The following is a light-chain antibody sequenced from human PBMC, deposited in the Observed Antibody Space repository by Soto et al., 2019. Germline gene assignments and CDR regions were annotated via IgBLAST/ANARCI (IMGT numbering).Light chain of an antibody. CDR3: QQYNNWPPLT. CDR2: GAS. J-gene: IGKJ4*01. V-gene: IGKV3-15*01. Sequence: EIVMTQSPATLSVSPGERATLSCRASQSVSSNLAWYQQKPGQAHRLLIYGASTRATGIPARFSGSGSGTEFTLTISSLQSEDFAVYYCQQYNNWPPLTFGGGTNVQIK. CDR1: QSVSSN.